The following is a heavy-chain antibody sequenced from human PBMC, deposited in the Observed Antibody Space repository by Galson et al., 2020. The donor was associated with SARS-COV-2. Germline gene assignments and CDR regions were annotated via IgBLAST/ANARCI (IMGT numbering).Heavy chain of an antibody. CDR2: VSHRGNP. J-gene: IGHJ6*02. Sequence: SETLSLTCTFYGGSLGPHSWAWIRQPPEKGLEWIGEVSHRGNPNYNPSLKSRLSFSVDTSKNQFSLLLTSVTAADTAVYYCARLTYHLASGTFPFGLDLWGQGTTVSVSS. V-gene: IGHV4-34*01. D-gene: IGHD3-10*01. CDR1: GGSLGPHS. CDR3: ARLTYHLASGTFPFGLDL.